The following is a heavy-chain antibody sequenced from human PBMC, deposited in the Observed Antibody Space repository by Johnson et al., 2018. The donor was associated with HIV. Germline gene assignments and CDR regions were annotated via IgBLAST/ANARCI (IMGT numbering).Heavy chain of an antibody. V-gene: IGHV3-33*06. J-gene: IGHJ3*02. D-gene: IGHD3-10*01. CDR3: AKEAITMEVDI. Sequence: QVQLVESGGGVVQPGRSLRLSCAASGFTFSSYGMHWVRQAPGKGLEWVAVIWYDGSNKYYEDSVKGRFTISRDNSKKTLYLQMNSLRAEDTAVYYCAKEAITMEVDIWGQGTTVSVSS. CDR2: IWYDGSNK. CDR1: GFTFSSYG.